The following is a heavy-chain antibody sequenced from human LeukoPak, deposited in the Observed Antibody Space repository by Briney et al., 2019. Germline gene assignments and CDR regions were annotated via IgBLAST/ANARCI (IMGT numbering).Heavy chain of an antibody. J-gene: IGHJ3*02. D-gene: IGHD1-26*01. V-gene: IGHV3-53*01. Sequence: GGSLRLSCAASGFAVRTNYMTWVRQAPGKGLEWVSEIYSDGTTYYTASVKGRFSVSRDNSKNTVYLDVNTLRGDDTAMYYCTRDLREHGVFDIWGQGTMVTVAS. CDR1: GFAVRTNY. CDR3: TRDLREHGVFDI. CDR2: IYSDGTT.